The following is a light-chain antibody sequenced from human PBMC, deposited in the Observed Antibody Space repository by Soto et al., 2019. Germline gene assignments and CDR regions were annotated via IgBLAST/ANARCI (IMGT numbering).Light chain of an antibody. V-gene: IGLV1-47*02. CDR3: AAWDDSLSGYV. Sequence: QSVLTQPPSASGTPGQRITISCSGSSSNVGSNFVYWYQQLPGTAPKVFIYSNDQRPSGVPDRVSGSKSGTSASLAISGLRAEDEADYYCAAWDDSLSGYVFGAGTKVTVL. CDR2: SND. CDR1: SSNVGSNF. J-gene: IGLJ1*01.